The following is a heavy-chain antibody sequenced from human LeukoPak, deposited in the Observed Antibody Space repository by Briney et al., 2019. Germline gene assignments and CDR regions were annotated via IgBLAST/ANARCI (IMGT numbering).Heavy chain of an antibody. J-gene: IGHJ6*03. D-gene: IGHD4-11*01. CDR1: GGTFSSYA. Sequence: SVKVSCKASGGTFSSYAISWVRQAPGQGLEWMGGIIPIFGTANYAQKFQGRVTITADKSTSTAYMELSSLRSEDTAVYYCARGRGYSNYYYYYMDVWGKGTTVTVSS. CDR2: IIPIFGTA. CDR3: ARGRGYSNYYYYYMDV. V-gene: IGHV1-69*06.